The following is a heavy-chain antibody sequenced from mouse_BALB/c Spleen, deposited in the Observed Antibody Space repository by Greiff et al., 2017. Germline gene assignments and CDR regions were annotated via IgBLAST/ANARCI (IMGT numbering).Heavy chain of an antibody. V-gene: IGHV3-2*02. D-gene: IGHD1-1*01. CDR2: ISYSGST. CDR1: GYSITSDYA. J-gene: IGHJ4*01. CDR3: ARSLITTPYYYAMDY. Sequence: VQLQQSGPGLVKPSQSLSLTCTVTGYSITSDYAWNWIRQFPGNKLEWMGYISYSGSTSYNPSLKSRISITRDTSKNQFFLQLNSVTTEDTATYYCARSLITTPYYYAMDYWGQGTSVTVSS.